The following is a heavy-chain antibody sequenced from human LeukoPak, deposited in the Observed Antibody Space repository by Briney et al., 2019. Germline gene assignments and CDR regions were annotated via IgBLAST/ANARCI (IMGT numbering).Heavy chain of an antibody. Sequence: SVKVSCKASGGTFSSYAISWVRQAPGQGLEWMGGIIPIFGTANYAQKFQGRVTITADESTSTAYMELSSLRSEDTAVYYCAAAGGVAAAGTMGWFDPWGQGTLVTISS. V-gene: IGHV1-69*01. CDR1: GGTFSSYA. CDR2: IIPIFGTA. CDR3: AAAGGVAAAGTMGWFDP. D-gene: IGHD6-13*01. J-gene: IGHJ5*02.